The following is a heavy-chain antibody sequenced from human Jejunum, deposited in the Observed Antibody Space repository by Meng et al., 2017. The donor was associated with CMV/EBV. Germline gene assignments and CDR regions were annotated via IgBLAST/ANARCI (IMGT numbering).Heavy chain of an antibody. CDR1: LIIVADY. CDR2: ISPTGNYI. J-gene: IGHJ4*02. Sequence: LIIVADYMTWIRQAPGKGLEGLSYISPTGNYIYYADSVKGRFTISRDNAKNSLFLQMNNLRAEDTGVYYCARGGGRYGSGTPPFDYWGQGALVTVSS. D-gene: IGHD3-10*01. V-gene: IGHV3-11*04. CDR3: ARGGGRYGSGTPPFDY.